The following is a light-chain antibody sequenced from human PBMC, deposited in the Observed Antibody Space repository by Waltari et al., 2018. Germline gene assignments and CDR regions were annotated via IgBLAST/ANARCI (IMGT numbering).Light chain of an antibody. CDR3: QQYHTSPFT. Sequence: DIVMAQSTDSLAVSLGERATINCKSRQSILNSHNGPRYLAWYQHKPGQPPKLLIHWASTRESGVPDRFSGSGSGTDFTLTISSLQAEDVAIYYCQQYHTSPFTFGPGTKVDI. CDR1: QSILNSHNGPRY. V-gene: IGKV4-1*01. J-gene: IGKJ3*01. CDR2: WAS.